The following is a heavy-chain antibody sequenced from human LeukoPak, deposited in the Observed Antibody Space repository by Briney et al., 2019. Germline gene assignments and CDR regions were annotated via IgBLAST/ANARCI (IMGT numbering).Heavy chain of an antibody. CDR2: ISYDGSNK. CDR1: GFTFSSHA. J-gene: IGHJ4*02. Sequence: GRSLRLSCAASGFTFSSHAMHWVRHAPGKGLEWVAVISYDGSNKNYVDSVKGRFTVSRDNSKNTLDLQMSSLRAEDSAVYYCARDMSGRYQIDYWGQGTLATVSS. CDR3: ARDMSGRYQIDY. D-gene: IGHD1-26*01. V-gene: IGHV3-30-3*01.